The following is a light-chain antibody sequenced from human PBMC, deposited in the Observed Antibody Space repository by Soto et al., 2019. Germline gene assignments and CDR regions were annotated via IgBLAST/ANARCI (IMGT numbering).Light chain of an antibody. V-gene: IGKV3-15*01. J-gene: IGKJ1*01. CDR2: AAS. Sequence: EIVLTQSPATLSLSPGERATLLWMASQSVSSNLAWYQRKPGQAPRLLIYAASTRATGIPARFSGSGSGTEFTLTISSLQSEDFAVYYCQQYNNWPPWWTFGQGTKVDIK. CDR1: QSVSSN. CDR3: QQYNNWPPWWT.